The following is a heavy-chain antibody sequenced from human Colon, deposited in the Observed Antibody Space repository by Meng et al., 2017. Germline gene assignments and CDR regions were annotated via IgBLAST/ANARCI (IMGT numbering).Heavy chain of an antibody. V-gene: IGHV4-4*02. CDR2: IDHRGSA. CDR3: ARHGGYYQDF. Sequence: VQLQGSGPGLVKPSETLSLACSVSGASVSVNSYWSWVRQPTGRGLEWIGQIDHRGSAYYRPSLNSRVTMSLDKSRNQFSLRLTSVTAADTAVYYCARHGGYYQDFWGQGTLVTVSS. CDR1: GASVSVNSY. D-gene: IGHD4-23*01. J-gene: IGHJ4*02.